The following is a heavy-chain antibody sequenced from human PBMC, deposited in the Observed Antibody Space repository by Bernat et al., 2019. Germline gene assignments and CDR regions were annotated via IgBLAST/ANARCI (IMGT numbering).Heavy chain of an antibody. D-gene: IGHD3-10*01. V-gene: IGHV4-34*01. Sequence: QVQLQQWGAGLLKPSETLSLTCAVYGGSFSGYYWSWIRQPPGKGLEWIGEINHSGSTNYNPSLKSRVTISVDTSKNQFSLKLSSVTAADTAVYYCARRRYYYGSGSYLGRSWFDPWGQGTLVTVSS. CDR2: INHSGST. CDR3: ARRRYYYGSGSYLGRSWFDP. J-gene: IGHJ5*02. CDR1: GGSFSGYY.